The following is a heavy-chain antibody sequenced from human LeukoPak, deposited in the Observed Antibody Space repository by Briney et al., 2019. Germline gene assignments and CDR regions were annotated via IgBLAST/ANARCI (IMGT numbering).Heavy chain of an antibody. CDR1: GFTFSSYA. D-gene: IGHD3-3*01. Sequence: GRSLRLSCAASGFTFSSYAMHWVRQAPGKGLEWVAVISYDGSNKYYADSVKGRFTISRDNSKNTLYLQMNSLRAEDTAVYYCAYSSGYLDAFDIWGQGTMATVSS. V-gene: IGHV3-30-3*01. CDR3: AYSSGYLDAFDI. J-gene: IGHJ3*02. CDR2: ISYDGSNK.